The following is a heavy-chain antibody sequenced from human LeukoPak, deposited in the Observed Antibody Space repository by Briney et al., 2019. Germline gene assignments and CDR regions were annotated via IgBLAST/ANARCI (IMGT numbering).Heavy chain of an antibody. V-gene: IGHV3-48*01. D-gene: IGHD5-18*01. J-gene: IGHJ5*02. CDR1: GFSFGSYG. Sequence: GGSLRLSCVASGFSFGSYGMSWFRQAPGKGLEWVSYISIDSTTIYYAASAKGRFTISRDNVKNSLYLQMNSLTAEDTAMYYCARDVGYRSWFDPWGQGTLVTVSS. CDR2: ISIDSTTI. CDR3: ARDVGYRSWFDP.